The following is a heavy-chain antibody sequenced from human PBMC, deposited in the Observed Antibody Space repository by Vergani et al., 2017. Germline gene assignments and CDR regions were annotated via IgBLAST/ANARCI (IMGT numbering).Heavy chain of an antibody. CDR1: GYTFTSYY. V-gene: IGHV1-46*03. CDR3: ARDPNYYDSSGYYLGGFDI. J-gene: IGHJ3*02. D-gene: IGHD3-22*01. CDR2: INPSGGST. Sequence: QVQLVQSGAEVKKPGASVKVSCKASGYTFTSYYMHWVRQAPGQGLEWMGIINPSGGSTSYAQKFQGRATMTRDTSTSTVYMELSSLRSEDTAVYYCARDPNYYDSSGYYLGGFDIWGQGTMVTVSS.